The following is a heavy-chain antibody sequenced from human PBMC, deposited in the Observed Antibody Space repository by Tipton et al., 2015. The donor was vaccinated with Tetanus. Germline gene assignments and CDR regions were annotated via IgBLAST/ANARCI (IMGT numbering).Heavy chain of an antibody. CDR3: AKGGGGTSSWPFDY. CDR1: GFTFSSFA. V-gene: IGHV3-9*01. J-gene: IGHJ4*02. CDR2: IHWYSDSI. D-gene: IGHD6-13*01. Sequence: SLRLSCAASGFTFSSFAMQWVRQVPGRGLEWVSGIHWYSDSIGYADSVKGRFTISRDNAKNSLYLQMNSLRAEDTALYYCAKGGGGTSSWPFDYWGQGTLVTVSS.